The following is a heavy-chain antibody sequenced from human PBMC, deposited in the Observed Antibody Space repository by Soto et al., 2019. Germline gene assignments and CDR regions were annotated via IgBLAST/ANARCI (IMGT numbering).Heavy chain of an antibody. CDR1: GYTFTSYA. D-gene: IGHD6-19*01. J-gene: IGHJ4*02. V-gene: IGHV1-3*01. CDR2: TNAGNGNT. CDR3: ARDGGSGWYYFDY. Sequence: ASVKVSCTASGYTFTSYAMHSVRQALGQMIEWIGWTNAGNGNTKYAQKFQGRVTITRDTSASTAYMELSSLRSDDTAVYYCARDGGSGWYYFDYWGQGTLVTVSS.